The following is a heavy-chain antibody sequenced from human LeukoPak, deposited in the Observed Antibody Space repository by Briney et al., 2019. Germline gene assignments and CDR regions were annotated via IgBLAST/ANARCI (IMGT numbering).Heavy chain of an antibody. CDR2: IYTFGST. CDR1: GVPISSYY. Sequence: AETLSLTCTVSGVPISSYYWSWLRQPPGKGRDGIGYIYTFGSTNYNPPLKSRVTFSIDTSKNQFSLKLSSVTAPHTAVYNCARQPRLLWFGEFHMDVWGKGTTVTVSS. V-gene: IGHV4-4*09. D-gene: IGHD3-10*01. CDR3: ARQPRLLWFGEFHMDV. J-gene: IGHJ6*03.